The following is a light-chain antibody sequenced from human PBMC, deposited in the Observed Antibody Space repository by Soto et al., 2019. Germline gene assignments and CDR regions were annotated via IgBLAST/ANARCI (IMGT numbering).Light chain of an antibody. CDR2: DVS. J-gene: IGLJ2*01. CDR1: SSDVGGYNY. V-gene: IGLV2-14*01. CDR3: SSYTSSRDVV. Sequence: QSALTQPASVSGSPGQSITISCTGSSSDVGGYNYVSWYQQHPGKAPKLMIYDVSNRPSGVSNRFSGSKFGNTASLTISGLQAEDEADSYCSSYTSSRDVVFGGGTQLTVL.